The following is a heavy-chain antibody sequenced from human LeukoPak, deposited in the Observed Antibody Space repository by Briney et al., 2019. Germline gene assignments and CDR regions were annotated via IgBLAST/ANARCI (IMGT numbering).Heavy chain of an antibody. V-gene: IGHV1-69*13. Sequence: ASVKVSCKASGGTFSSYAISWVRQAPGQGLEWMGGIIPIFGTANYAQKFQGRVTITADESTSTAYMELSSLRSEDTAVYYCARGGFLEWLPPNYYYYYMDVWGKGTTVTVSS. CDR2: IIPIFGTA. CDR1: GGTFSSYA. J-gene: IGHJ6*03. CDR3: ARGGFLEWLPPNYYYYYMDV. D-gene: IGHD3-3*01.